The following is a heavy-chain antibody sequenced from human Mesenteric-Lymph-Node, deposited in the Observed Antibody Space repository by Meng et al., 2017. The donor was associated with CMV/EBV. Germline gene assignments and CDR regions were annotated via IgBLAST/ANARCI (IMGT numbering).Heavy chain of an antibody. D-gene: IGHD2/OR15-2a*01. Sequence: AVSGGSISSDDSRWTWIRHLPGKGLEWIGYISYGGSTYYNPSLRSRLIRSVDTSNNQFSLKLSSVTAADTAVYYCAREDEFLNWFDPWGQGTLVTVSS. CDR1: GGSISSDDSR. CDR2: ISYGGST. V-gene: IGHV4-31*11. J-gene: IGHJ5*02. CDR3: AREDEFLNWFDP.